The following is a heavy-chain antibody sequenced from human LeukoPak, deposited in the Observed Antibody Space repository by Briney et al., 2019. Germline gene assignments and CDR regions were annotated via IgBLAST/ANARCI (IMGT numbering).Heavy chain of an antibody. D-gene: IGHD1-1*01. CDR1: GYTLTELY. CDR3: AVSLTTGGYYGMDV. J-gene: IGHJ6*02. V-gene: IGHV1-24*01. CDR2: FDPEDGET. Sequence: PSVTLSCKVSGYTLTELYLHWVRQAPGKGLEWMGRFDPEDGETIYARKFQGRVTMTEDTSTDTAYMELSSLRSEDTAVYFCAVSLTTGGYYGMDVWGQGTTVTVSS.